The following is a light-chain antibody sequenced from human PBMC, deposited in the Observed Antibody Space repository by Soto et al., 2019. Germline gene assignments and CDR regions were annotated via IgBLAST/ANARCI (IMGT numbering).Light chain of an antibody. J-gene: IGLJ1*01. CDR3: CSYTSSTNYV. Sequence: QSALTQPASVSGSPGQSITISCTGTTSGVSIYNYVSWYQQHPGKAPKLMIYGVSNRPSGVSNRFSGAKSGHTASLTISGLQVEDEADYYCCSYTSSTNYVFGPGTKLTVL. CDR2: GVS. V-gene: IGLV2-14*03. CDR1: TSGVSIYNY.